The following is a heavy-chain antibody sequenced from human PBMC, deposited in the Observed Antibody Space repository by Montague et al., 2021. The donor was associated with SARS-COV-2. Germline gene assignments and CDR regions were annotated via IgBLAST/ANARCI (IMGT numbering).Heavy chain of an antibody. J-gene: IGHJ5*02. Sequence: ETLSLTCTVSGGSISSSSYYWGWIRQPPGKGLEWIGSIYYSGSTYYNPSLKSRVTISVDTSKNQFSLKLSSATAADTAVYYCARQGDQLLLEYWFDPWGQGALVTVSS. CDR3: ARQGDQLLLEYWFDP. CDR1: GGSISSSSYY. D-gene: IGHD2-2*01. V-gene: IGHV4-39*01. CDR2: IYYSGST.